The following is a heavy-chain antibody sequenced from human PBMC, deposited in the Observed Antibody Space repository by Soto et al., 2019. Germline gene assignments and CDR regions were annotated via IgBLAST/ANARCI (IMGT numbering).Heavy chain of an antibody. D-gene: IGHD6-13*01. CDR2: ISSNSAYI. Sequence: PGVSLRLSCAAFGFTFRSFTMNWVRQAPGKGLEWVSTISSNSAYIYYTDALRGRFTISRDNAKNSLHLQMNSLRAEDTAVYYCTRDASRDSSARGWFDPWGPGTLVTVSS. CDR1: GFTFRSFT. CDR3: TRDASRDSSARGWFDP. J-gene: IGHJ5*02. V-gene: IGHV3-21*01.